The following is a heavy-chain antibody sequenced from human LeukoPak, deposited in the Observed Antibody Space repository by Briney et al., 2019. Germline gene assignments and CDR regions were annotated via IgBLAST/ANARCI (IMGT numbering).Heavy chain of an antibody. CDR2: ISGSGGRT. CDR3: AKSKYGSGLSYFDY. D-gene: IGHD3-10*01. Sequence: GGSLRLSCADSGFTFSSYGMSWVRQAPGKGLEWVSAISGSGGRTYFADSVKGRFTISGDNSKNTLYLQMNSLRAEDTAVYYCAKSKYGSGLSYFDYWGQGILVTVSS. V-gene: IGHV3-23*01. J-gene: IGHJ4*02. CDR1: GFTFSSYG.